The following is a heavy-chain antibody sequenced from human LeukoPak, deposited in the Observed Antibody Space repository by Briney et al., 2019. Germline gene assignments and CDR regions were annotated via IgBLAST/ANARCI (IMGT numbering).Heavy chain of an antibody. J-gene: IGHJ4*02. CDR1: GFTFSSYY. CDR3: AMGYRSAYSWDS. D-gene: IGHD5-18*01. V-gene: IGHV3-74*03. Sequence: PGGSLRLSCAASGFTFSSYYMFWVRQAPGKGLAWVSTIKGDETSTKYADSVRGRFTVSRDNARNTLYLQLNSLRAEDTAIYYCAMGYRSAYSWDSWGQGTPVTVSS. CDR2: IKGDETST.